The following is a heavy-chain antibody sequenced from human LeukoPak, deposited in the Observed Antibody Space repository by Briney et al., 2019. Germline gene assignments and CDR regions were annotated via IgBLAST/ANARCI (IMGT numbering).Heavy chain of an antibody. CDR2: ISGSGGST. J-gene: IGHJ3*02. CDR1: GFTFSSYA. V-gene: IGHV3-23*01. CDR3: ASAVAGTNDAFDI. Sequence: GGSLRLSCAASGFTFSSYAMSWVRQAPGKGLEWVSAISGSGGSTYYADSVEGRFTISRDNSKNTLYLQMNSLRAEDTAVYYCASAVAGTNDAFDIRGQGTMVTVSS. D-gene: IGHD6-19*01.